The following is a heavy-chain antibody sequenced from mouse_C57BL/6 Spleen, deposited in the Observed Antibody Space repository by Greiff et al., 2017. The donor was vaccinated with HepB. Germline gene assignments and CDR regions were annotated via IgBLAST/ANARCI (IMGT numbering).Heavy chain of an antibody. CDR2: IDPSDSYT. D-gene: IGHD1-1*01. CDR1: GYTFTSYW. Sequence: QVQLQQPGAELVMPGASVKLSCKASGYTFTSYWMHWVKQRPGQGLEWIGEIDPSDSYTNYNQKFKGKSTLTVDKSSSTAYMQLSSLTSEDSAVYYCARGGDGSSPDYWGQGTTLTVSS. CDR3: ARGGDGSSPDY. V-gene: IGHV1-69*01. J-gene: IGHJ2*01.